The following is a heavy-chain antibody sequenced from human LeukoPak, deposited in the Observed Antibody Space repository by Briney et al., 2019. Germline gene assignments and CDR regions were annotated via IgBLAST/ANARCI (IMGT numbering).Heavy chain of an antibody. Sequence: GGSLRLSCAASGVTVSTNYMSWVRQAPGKGLEWVSIIYSGGATFYADSVKGRFTISRENSKNTLWLQMNSLRAEDTAVYYCTRLHYDVLTGPFDYWGQGTLVTVSS. J-gene: IGHJ4*02. V-gene: IGHV3-66*04. D-gene: IGHD3-9*01. CDR1: GVTVSTNY. CDR3: TRLHYDVLTGPFDY. CDR2: IYSGGAT.